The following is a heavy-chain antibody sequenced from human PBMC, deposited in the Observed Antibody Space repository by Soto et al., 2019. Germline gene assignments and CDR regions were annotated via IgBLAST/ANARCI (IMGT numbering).Heavy chain of an antibody. J-gene: IGHJ3*02. CDR1: GGSMSSSTDY. Sequence: SGTLSLTCSVSGGSMSSSTDYGGWIRQPPGKRLEWIGSISYSGTTYYTPSLKNRVTISVDTSKNQFSLKLTSVTAADTAVYFCARHYREDQRATVSGFVMWGQGTVLTVPS. CDR2: ISYSGTT. D-gene: IGHD3-16*02. V-gene: IGHV4-39*01. CDR3: ARHYREDQRATVSGFVM.